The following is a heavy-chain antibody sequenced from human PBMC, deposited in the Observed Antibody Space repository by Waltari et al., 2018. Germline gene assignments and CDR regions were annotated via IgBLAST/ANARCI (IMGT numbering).Heavy chain of an antibody. CDR2: IKQDGSEK. CDR3: ARGLSSAFDI. CDR1: GSYFSSYW. Sequence: EVQLVESGGGLVLPGGSLRRSCAASGSYFSSYWMNWVRQAPGKGLEWVANIKQDGSEKYYVDSVKGRFTISRDNAKNSLYLQMNSLRAEDTAVYYCARGLSSAFDIWGQGTMVTVSS. V-gene: IGHV3-7*01. J-gene: IGHJ3*02.